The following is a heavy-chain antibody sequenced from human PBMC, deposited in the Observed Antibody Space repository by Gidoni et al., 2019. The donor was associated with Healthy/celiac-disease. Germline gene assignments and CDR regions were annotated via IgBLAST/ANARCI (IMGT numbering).Heavy chain of an antibody. CDR1: GFTFSSYG. CDR2: ISYDGSNK. Sequence: QVQLVESGGGVVQPGRSLRLSCAAPGFTFSSYGMHGVRHAPGKGLEWVAVISYDGSNKYYADSVKGRFTISRDNSKNTLYLQMNSLRAEDTAVYYCAKESAEGWFDPWGQGTLVTVSS. J-gene: IGHJ5*02. CDR3: AKESAEGWFDP. V-gene: IGHV3-30*18.